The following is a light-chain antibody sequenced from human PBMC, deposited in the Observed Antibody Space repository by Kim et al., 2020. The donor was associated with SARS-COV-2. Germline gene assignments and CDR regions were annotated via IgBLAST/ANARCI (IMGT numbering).Light chain of an antibody. CDR3: QQLNTYPRT. V-gene: IGKV1-9*01. J-gene: IGKJ1*01. CDR1: QDSSSY. Sequence: AAVRDSVTSTSRASQDSSSYLAWYQQKPGKAPKLLIYAASTLQSGVPSRFSGSGSGTEFTLTISSLQPEDFASYYCQQLNTYPRTFGQGTKVDIK. CDR2: AAS.